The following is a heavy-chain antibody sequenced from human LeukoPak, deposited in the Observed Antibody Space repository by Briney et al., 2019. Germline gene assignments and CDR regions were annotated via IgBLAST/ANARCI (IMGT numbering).Heavy chain of an antibody. J-gene: IGHJ4*02. CDR3: AKDYRGQDSLFDY. CDR2: IWYDGSNK. V-gene: IGHV3-33*06. Sequence: GVSLRLSCAASGFTFRSYGMHWVRQAPGKGLQWVAVIWYDGSNKYYADSVKGRFTISRDNSKNTLYLQMNTLRAEDTAVYYCAKDYRGQDSLFDYWGQGTLVIVSS. D-gene: IGHD3-10*01. CDR1: GFTFRSYG.